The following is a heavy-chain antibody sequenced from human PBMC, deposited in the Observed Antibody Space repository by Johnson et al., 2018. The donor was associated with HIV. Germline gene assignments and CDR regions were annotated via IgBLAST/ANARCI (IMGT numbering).Heavy chain of an antibody. D-gene: IGHD3-10*01. J-gene: IGHJ3*01. CDR3: AKDSKRELLQCKDAFDF. V-gene: IGHV3-30*02. Sequence: QVHLVESGGGVVQPGRSLRLSCAASGFIFSSYGMHWVRQAPGKGLEWVAFIRYDGSHKDYVDSVKGRFTISRDNSKNTLSLQMNILRAEDTAVYYCAKDSKRELLQCKDAFDFWGQGTMVIVSS. CDR1: GFIFSSYG. CDR2: IRYDGSHK.